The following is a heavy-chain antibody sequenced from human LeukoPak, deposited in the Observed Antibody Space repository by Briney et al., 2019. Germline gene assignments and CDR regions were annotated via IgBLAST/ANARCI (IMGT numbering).Heavy chain of an antibody. D-gene: IGHD3-9*01. Sequence: PGGSLRLSCAASGFTFSNYGMTWVRQAPGKGLEWVSGIGTAGDTYYPDSVKGRFTISRENAKNSLYLQMNSLRAGDTAVYFCARAKTTPVIDWSQEYYYYMDVWGKGTTVTISS. CDR2: IGTAGDT. CDR1: GFTFSNYG. J-gene: IGHJ6*03. V-gene: IGHV3-13*01. CDR3: ARAKTTPVIDWSQEYYYYMDV.